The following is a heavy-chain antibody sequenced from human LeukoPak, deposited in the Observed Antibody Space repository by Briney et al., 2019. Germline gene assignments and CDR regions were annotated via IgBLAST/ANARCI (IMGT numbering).Heavy chain of an antibody. D-gene: IGHD5-18*01. CDR2: ISGDGSYI. V-gene: IGHV3-23*01. CDR3: AKNRGTGMAFYDY. CDR1: GFTFTNYA. J-gene: IGHJ4*02. Sequence: GGSLRLSCAASGFTFTNYAMTWVRQAPGKGLEWVSAISGDGSYIFYGDSVKGRFTSSRDNSKSTLYLQMSNLRAEDTAVYYCAKNRGTGMAFYDYWGQGTQVTVSS.